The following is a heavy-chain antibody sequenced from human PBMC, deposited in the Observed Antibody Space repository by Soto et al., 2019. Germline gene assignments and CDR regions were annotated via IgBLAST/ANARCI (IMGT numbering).Heavy chain of an antibody. CDR3: AREPATAKPEGVDF. CDR2: INPNSGGT. Sequence: ASVKVSCKASGYTFSDYYIHWMRQAPGQGLEWMGWINPNSGGTKYAPKFQGGVTMTRDTSITTAYMELSRLRSGDTAVYYCAREPATAKPEGVDFWGQGTLVTVSS. D-gene: IGHD1-1*01. J-gene: IGHJ4*02. V-gene: IGHV1-2*02. CDR1: GYTFSDYY.